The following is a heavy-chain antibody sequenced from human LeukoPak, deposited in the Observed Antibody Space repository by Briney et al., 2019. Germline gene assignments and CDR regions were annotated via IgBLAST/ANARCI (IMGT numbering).Heavy chain of an antibody. V-gene: IGHV3-74*01. D-gene: IGHD2-8*01. Sequence: PGGSLRLSCAASGFTFSTYWMYWVRQAPGKGLVWVARIKYDGSSTSYADSVKGRFTVSRDNAKNTLYLQMNSLRAEDTAIYYCTNLYAGAFDIWGQGTMVTVSS. CDR1: GFTFSTYW. CDR2: IKYDGSST. CDR3: TNLYAGAFDI. J-gene: IGHJ3*02.